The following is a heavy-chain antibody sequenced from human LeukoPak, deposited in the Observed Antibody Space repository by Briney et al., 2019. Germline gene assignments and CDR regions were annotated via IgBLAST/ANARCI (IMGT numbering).Heavy chain of an antibody. D-gene: IGHD3-10*01. CDR3: ARDYYGGHNLYNFDL. J-gene: IGHJ4*02. V-gene: IGHV1-46*01. Sequence: ASVKVSCKASGYTFTNYYIHWVRQAPGQGLEWMGMINPSGGRTTYAKKFQGRVTMTRDTSTNTVYTELSSLRSDDTAVYYCARDYYGGHNLYNFDLWGQGTLVTVSS. CDR1: GYTFTNYY. CDR2: INPSGGRT.